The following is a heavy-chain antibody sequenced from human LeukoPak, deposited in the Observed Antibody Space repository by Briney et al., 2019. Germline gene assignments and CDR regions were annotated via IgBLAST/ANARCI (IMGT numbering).Heavy chain of an antibody. D-gene: IGHD3-3*01. V-gene: IGHV4-59*02. CDR3: ASYTYYDFWSGYQPWAFDI. J-gene: IGHJ3*02. Sequence: PGGSLRLSCAASGFTVSSNYMSWVRQAPGKGLEWIGYICYSGSTNYNPSLKSRVTISVDTSKNQFSLKLSSVTAADTAVYYCASYTYYDFWSGYQPWAFDIWGQGTMVTVSS. CDR2: ICYSGST. CDR1: GFTVSSNY.